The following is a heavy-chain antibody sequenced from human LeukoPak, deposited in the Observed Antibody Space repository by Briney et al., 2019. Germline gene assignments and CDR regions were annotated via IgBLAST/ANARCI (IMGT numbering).Heavy chain of an antibody. J-gene: IGHJ4*02. CDR1: GFPFTSYA. Sequence: GASVKVSCKASGFPFTSYAIHWVRQAPGQRLEWMGWVNADNSNTKYSQEFQGRVTITRDTSASTAYMDLNSLRSGDMAVYYCAVGDYYYDTRFDYWGQGTLVTVSS. CDR3: AVGDYYYDTRFDY. V-gene: IGHV1-3*03. D-gene: IGHD3-22*01. CDR2: VNADNSNT.